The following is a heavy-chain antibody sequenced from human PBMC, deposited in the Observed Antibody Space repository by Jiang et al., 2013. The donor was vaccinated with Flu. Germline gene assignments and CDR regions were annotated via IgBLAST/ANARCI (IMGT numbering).Heavy chain of an antibody. J-gene: IGHJ4*02. D-gene: IGHD2-8*01. V-gene: IGHV2-5*02. CDR2: IYWDDSK. CDR1: GFSLSTTAVG. Sequence: KPTQTLTLTCSFSGFSLSTTAVGVGWIRQPPGKALEWLALIYWDDSKYYSPSLKNRITITKDSSKNQVVLTMTNVDPVDTATYYCAHDSPLVSVSLFDYWGPGTLVTVSS. CDR3: AHDSPLVSVSLFDY.